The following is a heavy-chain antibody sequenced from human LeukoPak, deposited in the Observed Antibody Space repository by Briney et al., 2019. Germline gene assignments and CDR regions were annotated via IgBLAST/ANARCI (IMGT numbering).Heavy chain of an antibody. V-gene: IGHV4-34*01. D-gene: IGHD2/OR15-2a*01. J-gene: IGHJ4*02. CDR2: INHSGST. CDR3: ASFYGPYDY. Sequence: SETLSLTCAVYGGSFSGYYWSWIRQPPGKGLEWIGEINHSGSTNYNPSLKSRVTISVDTSKNQFSLKLSSVTAADTAVYCCASFYGPYDYWGQGTLVTVSS. CDR1: GGSFSGYY.